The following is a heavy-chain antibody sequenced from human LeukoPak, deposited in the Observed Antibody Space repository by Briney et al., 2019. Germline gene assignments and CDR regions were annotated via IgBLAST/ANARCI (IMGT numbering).Heavy chain of an antibody. CDR1: GYTFTGYY. Sequence: SVKVSCKASGYTFTGYYMHWVRQAPGQGLEWMGGIIPIFGTANYAQKFQGRVTITADESTSTAYMELSSLRSEDTAVYYCARAAAVNDPDYWGQGTLVTVSS. V-gene: IGHV1-69*13. CDR3: ARAAAVNDPDY. D-gene: IGHD6-13*01. CDR2: IIPIFGTA. J-gene: IGHJ4*02.